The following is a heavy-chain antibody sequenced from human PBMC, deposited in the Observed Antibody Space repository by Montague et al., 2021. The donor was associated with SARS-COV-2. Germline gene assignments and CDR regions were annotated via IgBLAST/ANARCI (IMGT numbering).Heavy chain of an antibody. CDR2: IYYSGST. CDR3: ARVQRITIFGVVTYFDY. D-gene: IGHD3-3*01. V-gene: IGHV4-31*03. Sequence: TLSLTCTVSGDSISSGGYYWSWIRQHPGKGPEWIGYIYYSGSTYYNPSLKSRVTISVDTSKNQFSLKLSSVTAADTAVYYCARVQRITIFGVVTYFDYWGQGTLVTVSS. CDR1: GDSISSGGYY. J-gene: IGHJ4*02.